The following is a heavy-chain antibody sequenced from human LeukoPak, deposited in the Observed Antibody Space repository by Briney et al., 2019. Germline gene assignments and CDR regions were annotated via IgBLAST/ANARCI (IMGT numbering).Heavy chain of an antibody. J-gene: IGHJ3*02. V-gene: IGHV4-59*12. Sequence: PSETLSLTCTVSGGSISSYYWSWIRQPPGKGLEWIGYIYYSGSTNYNPSLKSRVTISVDTSKNQFSLKLSSVTAADTAVYYCARDYYGSGSSPEVVAFDIWGQGTMVTVSS. CDR2: IYYSGST. CDR1: GGSISSYY. CDR3: ARDYYGSGSSPEVVAFDI. D-gene: IGHD3-10*01.